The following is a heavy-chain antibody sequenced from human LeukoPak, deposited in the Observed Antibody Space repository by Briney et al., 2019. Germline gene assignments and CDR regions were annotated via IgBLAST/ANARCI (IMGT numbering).Heavy chain of an antibody. CDR2: ISYDGSNK. CDR3: ARGAPGAYYDSSGYYWDY. V-gene: IGHV3-30-3*01. Sequence: GGSLRLSCAASGFTFSSYAMHWVRQAPGKGLEWVAVISYDGSNKYYADSVKGRFTISRDNSKNTLYLQMNSLRAEDTAVYYCARGAPGAYYDSSGYYWDYWGQGTLVTVSS. J-gene: IGHJ4*02. CDR1: GFTFSSYA. D-gene: IGHD3-22*01.